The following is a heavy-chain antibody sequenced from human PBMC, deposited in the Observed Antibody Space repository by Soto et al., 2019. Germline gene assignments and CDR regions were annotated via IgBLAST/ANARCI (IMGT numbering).Heavy chain of an antibody. CDR1: GGSFSGYY. J-gene: IGHJ4*02. CDR3: ATKEGNSWYFDH. D-gene: IGHD6-13*01. CDR2: INHGGGT. Sequence: PSETLSLTCAVYGGSFSGYYWSWIRQAPGKGLEWIGDINHGGGTNSNPSLKSRVTISIDTSKRHFSLKVSSVTAADTAVYYCATKEGNSWYFDHWGQGNVVTVSS. V-gene: IGHV4-34*01.